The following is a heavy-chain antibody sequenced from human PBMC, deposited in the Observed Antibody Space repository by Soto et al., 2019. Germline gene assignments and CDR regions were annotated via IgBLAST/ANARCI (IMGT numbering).Heavy chain of an antibody. CDR1: GGSISSYY. V-gene: IGHV4-59*01. D-gene: IGHD3-22*01. CDR3: AGDSSGYYLGFDP. CDR2: IYYSGST. Sequence: SETLSLTCTVSGGSISSYYWSWIRQPPGKGLEWIGYIYYSGSTNYNPSLKSRVTISVDTSKNQFSLKLSSVTAADTAVYYCAGDSSGYYLGFDPWGQGTLVTVSS. J-gene: IGHJ5*02.